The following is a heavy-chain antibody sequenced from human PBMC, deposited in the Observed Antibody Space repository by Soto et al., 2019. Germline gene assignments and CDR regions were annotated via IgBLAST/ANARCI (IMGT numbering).Heavy chain of an antibody. CDR2: IYYSGST. CDR3: AREGRQQFPGGMDV. J-gene: IGHJ6*02. Sequence: SETLSLTCTVSCGSISSYYWSWIRQPPGKGLEWIGYIYYSGSTNYNPSLKSRVTISVDTSKNQFSLKLSSVTAADTAVYYCAREGRQQFPGGMDVWGQGTTVTVSS. CDR1: CGSISSYY. D-gene: IGHD6-13*01. V-gene: IGHV4-59*01.